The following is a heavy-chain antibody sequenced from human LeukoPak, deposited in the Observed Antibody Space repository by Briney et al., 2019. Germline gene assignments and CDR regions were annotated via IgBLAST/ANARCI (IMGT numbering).Heavy chain of an antibody. Sequence: GGSLRLSCAASGFTFSSYWMTWVRQAPGTGLEWVATIKQDGSERFYVGSVKGRFTISRDNAKNSLYLQMNSLRTEDTAVYYCVRDWGDSGDYWGQGTLVAVSS. V-gene: IGHV3-7*01. CDR2: IKQDGSER. J-gene: IGHJ4*02. CDR3: VRDWGDSGDY. D-gene: IGHD2-21*02. CDR1: GFTFSSYW.